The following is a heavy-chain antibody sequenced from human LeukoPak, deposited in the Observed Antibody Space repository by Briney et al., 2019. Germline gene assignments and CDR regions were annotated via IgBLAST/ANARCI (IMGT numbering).Heavy chain of an antibody. Sequence: SETLSLTCTVSGGSISSYYWSWIRQPPGKGLEWIGYIYYSGSTNYNPSLKSRVTISVDTSKNQFSLKLSSVTAADTAVYYCARWRDYDFWSGPRDNWFDPRGQGTLVTVSS. V-gene: IGHV4-59*01. CDR3: ARWRDYDFWSGPRDNWFDP. J-gene: IGHJ5*02. CDR2: IYYSGST. D-gene: IGHD3-3*01. CDR1: GGSISSYY.